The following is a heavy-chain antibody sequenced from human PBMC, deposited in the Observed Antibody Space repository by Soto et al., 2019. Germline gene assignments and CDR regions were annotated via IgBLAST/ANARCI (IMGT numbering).Heavy chain of an antibody. J-gene: IGHJ4*02. CDR2: IKSKSDGGKT. D-gene: IGHD5-12*01. CDR3: ATEGGYDLVY. CDR1: GFTFSNAW. V-gene: IGHV3-15*01. Sequence: GGSLRLSCAASGFTFSNAWMSWVRQAPGKGLEWVGRIKSKSDGGKTDYAAPVKGRFTISRDDSKNTLHLQMNSLKTEDTAVYSCATEGGYDLVYWGQGTLVTVSS.